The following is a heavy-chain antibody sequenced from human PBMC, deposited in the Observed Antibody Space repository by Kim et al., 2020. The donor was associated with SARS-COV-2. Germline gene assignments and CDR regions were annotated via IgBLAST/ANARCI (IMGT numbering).Heavy chain of an antibody. J-gene: IGHJ4*02. Sequence: NGRFTISRENSKTTMYLQMNSLRAEDTAVYYCARDSGIAVAGTRYYFDYWGQGTLVTVSS. D-gene: IGHD6-19*01. V-gene: IGHV3-30*07. CDR3: ARDSGIAVAGTRYYFDY.